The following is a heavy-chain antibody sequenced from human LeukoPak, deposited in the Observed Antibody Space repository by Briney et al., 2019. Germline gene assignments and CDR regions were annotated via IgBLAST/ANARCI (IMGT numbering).Heavy chain of an antibody. CDR1: GFTFTNYE. CDR3: TRVGYIDEGIDY. Sequence: GGSLRLSCAASGFTFTNYEMSWVRQAPGKGLEWLSSISGSGDSVFYADSVKGRFTISRDNSLNTLHLQMNSLRAEDTAIYYCTRVGYIDEGIDYWGQGTLVTVSS. D-gene: IGHD5-24*01. J-gene: IGHJ4*02. V-gene: IGHV3-23*01. CDR2: ISGSGDSV.